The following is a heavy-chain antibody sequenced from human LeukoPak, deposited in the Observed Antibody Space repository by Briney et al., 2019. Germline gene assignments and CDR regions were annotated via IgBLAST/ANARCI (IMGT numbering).Heavy chain of an antibody. CDR1: GGSVSDYY. J-gene: IGHJ3*02. D-gene: IGHD3-16*02. Sequence: PSETLSLTCTISGGSVSDYYWSWIRQPPGKGLEWIGYIYYSGSTNYNPSLKSRVTISVDTSKNQFSLKLSSVTAADTAVYYCARVISWDAFDIWGQGTMVTVSS. CDR2: IYYSGST. V-gene: IGHV4-59*02. CDR3: ARVISWDAFDI.